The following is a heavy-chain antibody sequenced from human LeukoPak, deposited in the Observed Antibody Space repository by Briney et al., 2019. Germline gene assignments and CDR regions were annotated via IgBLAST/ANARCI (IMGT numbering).Heavy chain of an antibody. V-gene: IGHV4-61*02. D-gene: IGHD6-19*01. CDR1: GGSISSGSYY. J-gene: IGHJ4*02. Sequence: SETLSLTCTVSGGSISSGSYYWSWIRQPAGKGLEWIGRIYTSGSTNYNPSLKSRVTISVDTSKNQFSLKLSSVTAADTAVYYCASSGWYPKHYPSDYWGQGTLVTVSS. CDR3: ASSGWYPKHYPSDY. CDR2: IYTSGST.